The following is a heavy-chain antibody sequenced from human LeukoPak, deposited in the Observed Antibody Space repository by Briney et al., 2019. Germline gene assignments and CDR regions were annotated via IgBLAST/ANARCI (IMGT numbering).Heavy chain of an antibody. J-gene: IGHJ5*02. CDR2: INQSGST. V-gene: IGHV4-34*01. CDR1: VESFSGDY. Sequence: SETLPLTCGVYVESFSGDYWSWIRQPPGKGLEWIGEINQSGSTNYIPSLKSRVTISVDTSKNQFSLKLISVTAADTAVYYCARGRWLQYETWGQGTLVTVSS. CDR3: ARGRWLQYET. D-gene: IGHD5-24*01.